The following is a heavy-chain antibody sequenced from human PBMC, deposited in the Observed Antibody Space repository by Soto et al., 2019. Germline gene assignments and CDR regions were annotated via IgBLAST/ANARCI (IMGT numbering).Heavy chain of an antibody. CDR2: IYDSGST. D-gene: IGHD3-10*01. CDR3: ASIVSSAHGEFSD. J-gene: IGHJ4*02. CDR1: GGSISSGGYY. V-gene: IGHV4-31*03. Sequence: QVQLQESGPGLVKPSQTLSLTCTVSGGSISSGGYYWSWIRQHPGKGLEWIGYIYDSGSTYYNPSLKRRVTISVDTSKNQFSLKLSSVTAADTAVYYCASIVSSAHGEFSDWGQGTLVTVSS.